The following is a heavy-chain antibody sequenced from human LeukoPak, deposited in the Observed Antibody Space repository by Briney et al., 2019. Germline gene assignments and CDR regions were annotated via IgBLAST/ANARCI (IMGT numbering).Heavy chain of an antibody. CDR1: GSTFSSYD. Sequence: PGGSLRLSCAASGSTFSSYDMHWVRQATGKGLEWVSAIGTAGDTYYPGSVKGRFTISRENAKNSLYLQMNSLRAGDTAVYYCARALTRNYDFWSGYYTRRYDYYYYGMDVWGQGTTVTVSS. V-gene: IGHV3-13*01. CDR3: ARALTRNYDFWSGYYTRRYDYYYYGMDV. D-gene: IGHD3-3*01. J-gene: IGHJ6*02. CDR2: IGTAGDT.